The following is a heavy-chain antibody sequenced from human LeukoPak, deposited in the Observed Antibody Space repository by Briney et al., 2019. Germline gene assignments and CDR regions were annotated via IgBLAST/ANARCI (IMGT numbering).Heavy chain of an antibody. CDR2: INWNGGST. V-gene: IGHV3-20*04. CDR3: ARDRYYGSGSYYNGGWFDP. J-gene: IGHJ5*02. CDR1: GFTFDDYG. D-gene: IGHD3-10*01. Sequence: GGSLRLSCAASGFTFDDYGMSWVRQAPGKGLEWVSGINWNGGSTGYADSVKGRFTISRDTAKNSLYLQMNSLRAEDTALYYCARDRYYGSGSYYNGGWFDPWGQETLVTVSS.